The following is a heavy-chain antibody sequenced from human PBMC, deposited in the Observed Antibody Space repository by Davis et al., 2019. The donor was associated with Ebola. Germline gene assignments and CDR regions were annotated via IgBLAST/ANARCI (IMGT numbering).Heavy chain of an antibody. CDR3: AMRDRSRYYYDYFDN. J-gene: IGHJ4*02. CDR2: FNPEEDES. CDR1: DYTLREIS. V-gene: IGHV1-24*01. D-gene: IGHD3-22*01. Sequence: ASVKVSCKVSDYTLREISMHWVRQAPGIGLEWMGNFNPEEDESIFAQKFQGRVTMTRDTSTSTVYMELSSLRSEDTAVYYCAMRDRSRYYYDYFDNWGQGTLITVSS.